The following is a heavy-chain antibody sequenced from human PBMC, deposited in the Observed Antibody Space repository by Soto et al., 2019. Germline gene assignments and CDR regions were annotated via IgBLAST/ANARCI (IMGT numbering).Heavy chain of an antibody. J-gene: IGHJ4*02. Sequence: QVQLQQWGAGLLKPSETLSLTCAVYGGSFSGYYWSWIREPPGKGLEWIGEINHSGSTNYNPSLKSRVNISVATSKNQFSLKLSSVPAADTAVYYCARESDIVVVVAATMGFDYWGQGTLVTVSS. D-gene: IGHD2-15*01. CDR3: ARESDIVVVVAATMGFDY. V-gene: IGHV4-34*01. CDR1: GGSFSGYY. CDR2: INHSGST.